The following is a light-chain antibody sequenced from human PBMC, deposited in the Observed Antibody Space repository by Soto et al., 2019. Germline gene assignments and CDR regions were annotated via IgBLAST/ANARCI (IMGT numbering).Light chain of an antibody. J-gene: IGKJ1*01. CDR3: QQYGSSPWT. V-gene: IGKV3-20*01. CDR1: QSVSSN. CDR2: GAS. Sequence: EILMTQSPVTLSVSPGERATLSCRASQSVSSNLAWYQQKPGQAPRLLIYGASSRATGIPDRFSGSGSGTDFTLTISRLEPEDFAVYYCQQYGSSPWTFGQGTKVEIK.